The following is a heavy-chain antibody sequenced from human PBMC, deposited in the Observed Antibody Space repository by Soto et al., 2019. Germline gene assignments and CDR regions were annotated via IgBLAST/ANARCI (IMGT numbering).Heavy chain of an antibody. Sequence: GASVKVSCKASGYTFTGYYMHWVRQAPGQGLEWMGWINPNSGGTNYAQKFQGWVTMTRDTSISTAYMELSRLRSDDTAVYYCARSRGYDIVVVVTSVDYYGMDVWGQGTTDTVSS. D-gene: IGHD2-15*01. CDR3: ARSRGYDIVVVVTSVDYYGMDV. CDR1: GYTFTGYY. J-gene: IGHJ6*02. V-gene: IGHV1-2*04. CDR2: INPNSGGT.